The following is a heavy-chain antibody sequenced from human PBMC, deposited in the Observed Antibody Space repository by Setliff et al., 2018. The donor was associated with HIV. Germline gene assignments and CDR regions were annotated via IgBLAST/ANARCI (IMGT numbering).Heavy chain of an antibody. V-gene: IGHV4-61*09. CDR2: IYTSGST. CDR1: GGSISSGSYY. D-gene: IGHD6-6*01. J-gene: IGHJ6*03. CDR3: ARERGPRSLYSSSPHYYYYYYMDV. Sequence: PSETLSLTCTVSGGSISSGSYYWSWIRQPAGKGLEWIGHIYTSGSTNYNPSLKSRVTISVDTSKNQFSLKLSSVTAADTAVYYCARERGPRSLYSSSPHYYYYYYMDVWSKGPRSPSP.